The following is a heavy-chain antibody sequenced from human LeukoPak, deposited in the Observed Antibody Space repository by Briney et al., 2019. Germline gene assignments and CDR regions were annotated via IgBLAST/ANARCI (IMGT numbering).Heavy chain of an antibody. D-gene: IGHD3-3*01. CDR3: AREYDFWSGFL. CDR1: GGSISSYY. V-gene: IGHV4-4*07. J-gene: IGHJ6*02. CDR2: IYTSGST. Sequence: SETLSLTCTVSGGSISSYYGSWIRQPAGKGLEWIGRIYTSGSTNYNPSRKSRVTMSVDTTKNQFSLKLSSVTAADTAVYYCAREYDFWSGFLWGQGTTVTVSS.